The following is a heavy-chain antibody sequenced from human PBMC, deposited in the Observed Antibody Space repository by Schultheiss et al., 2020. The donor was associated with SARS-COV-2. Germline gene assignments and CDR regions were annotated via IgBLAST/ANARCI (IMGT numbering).Heavy chain of an antibody. Sequence: GGSLRLSCAASGFTFNTYAMGWVRQTPGKGLQWVSGISWNSGSIGYADSVKGRFTISRDNAKNSLYLQMNSLRAEDTAVYYCARNTAMVTGPRSGMDVWGQGTTVTVSS. D-gene: IGHD5-18*01. CDR3: ARNTAMVTGPRSGMDV. CDR2: ISWNSGSI. CDR1: GFTFNTYA. J-gene: IGHJ6*02. V-gene: IGHV3-9*01.